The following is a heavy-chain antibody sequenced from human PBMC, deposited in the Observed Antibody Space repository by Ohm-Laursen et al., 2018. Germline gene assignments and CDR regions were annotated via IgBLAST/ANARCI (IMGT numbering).Heavy chain of an antibody. CDR2: IYHSGST. CDR3: ARKGYSGNDAFDI. Sequence: SETLSLTCSVSGGSISSSSYCWGWIRQPPGKGLEWIGNIYHSGSTYYNPSLKSRVTISVDTSKNQFSLKLSSVTAADTAVYYCARKGYSGNDAFDIWGQGTMVTVSS. D-gene: IGHD2-21*01. V-gene: IGHV4-39*07. J-gene: IGHJ3*02. CDR1: GGSISSSSYC.